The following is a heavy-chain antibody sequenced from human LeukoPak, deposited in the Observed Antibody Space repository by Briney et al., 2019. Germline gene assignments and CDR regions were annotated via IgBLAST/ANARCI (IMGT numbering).Heavy chain of an antibody. CDR2: ISSSSSYI. J-gene: IGHJ5*02. CDR1: GFTFSSYS. CDR3: ARDRGSTNWFDP. V-gene: IGHV3-21*01. D-gene: IGHD1-26*01. Sequence: GGSLRLSCAASGFTFSSYSMNWVRQAPGKGLEWVSSISSSSSYIYYADSVKGRFTISRDNAKNSLYLQVNSLRAEDTAVYYCARDRGSTNWFDPWGQGTLVTVSS.